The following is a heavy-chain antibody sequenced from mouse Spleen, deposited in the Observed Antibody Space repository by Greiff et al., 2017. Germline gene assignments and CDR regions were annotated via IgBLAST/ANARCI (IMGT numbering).Heavy chain of an antibody. J-gene: IGHJ2*01. CDR1: GFTFSSYA. Sequence: EVKLMESGGGLVKPGGSLKLSCAASGFTFSSYAMSWVRQTPEKRLEWVATISSGGSYTYYPDSVKGRFTISRDNAKNTLYLQMSSLRSEDTAMYYCARQTVVAFDYWGQGTTLTVSS. CDR2: ISSGGSYT. CDR3: ARQTVVAFDY. V-gene: IGHV5-9-3*01. D-gene: IGHD1-1*01.